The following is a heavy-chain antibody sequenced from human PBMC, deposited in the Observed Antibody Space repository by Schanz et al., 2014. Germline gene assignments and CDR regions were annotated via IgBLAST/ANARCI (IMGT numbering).Heavy chain of an antibody. Sequence: EVQLVESGGGLVQPGGSLRLSCAASGFTFSSYSMNWVRQAPGKGLGWVSHITTSSSTIYYADSVKGRFTISRDNAKNSLYLQMNSLRDEDTAVYYCAREIGFGEFSYYYGMDVWGQGTTVTVSS. V-gene: IGHV3-48*02. CDR2: ITTSSSTI. CDR1: GFTFSSYS. CDR3: AREIGFGEFSYYYGMDV. D-gene: IGHD3-10*01. J-gene: IGHJ6*02.